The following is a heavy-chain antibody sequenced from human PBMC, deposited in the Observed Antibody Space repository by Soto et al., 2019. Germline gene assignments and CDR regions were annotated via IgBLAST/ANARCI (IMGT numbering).Heavy chain of an antibody. Sequence: EVQLVESGGGVVRPGGSLRLSCAASGFTFDDYGMSWVRQAPGKGLEWVSGINWNGGSTGYADSVKGRFTISRDNSKNSLFLQMNSWRAEDAALYYCERDRLLYDSSGYYSPSAPYAFDIWGQGTMVTVSS. CDR2: INWNGGST. CDR1: GFTFDDYG. D-gene: IGHD3-22*01. J-gene: IGHJ3*02. CDR3: ERDRLLYDSSGYYSPSAPYAFDI. V-gene: IGHV3-20*04.